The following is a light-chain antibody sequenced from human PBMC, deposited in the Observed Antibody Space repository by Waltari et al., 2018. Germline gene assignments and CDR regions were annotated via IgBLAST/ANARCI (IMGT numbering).Light chain of an antibody. Sequence: SFELTQPPSLSVSPGQTARITCSGDALSKQYAHWHQQRPGLAPILVIYKDSERPSGIPERFSGSRSGTTVTLTSSGVQAEDEADYYCQSADSSGSVVFGGGTKLTVL. CDR1: ALSKQY. CDR2: KDS. J-gene: IGLJ2*01. CDR3: QSADSSGSVV. V-gene: IGLV3-25*03.